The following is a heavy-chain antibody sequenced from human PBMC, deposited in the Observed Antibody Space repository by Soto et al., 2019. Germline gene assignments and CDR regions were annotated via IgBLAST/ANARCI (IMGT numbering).Heavy chain of an antibody. D-gene: IGHD6-19*01. J-gene: IGHJ4*02. V-gene: IGHV1-3*05. CDR1: GYTFTSYA. CDR3: AREYSSGQFDY. Sequence: QVQLVQSGAEEKKPGASVKVSCKASGYTFTSYAMHWVRQAPGQRLEWMGWINAGNGNTKYSQKFQGRVTITRDTSASTAYMELSSLRSADTAVYYCAREYSSGQFDYWGQGTLVTVSS. CDR2: INAGNGNT.